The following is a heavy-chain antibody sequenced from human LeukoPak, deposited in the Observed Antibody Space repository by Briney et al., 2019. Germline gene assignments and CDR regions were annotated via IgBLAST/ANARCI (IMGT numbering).Heavy chain of an antibody. CDR1: GYTFTSFD. V-gene: IGHV1-18*01. D-gene: IGHD5-18*01. J-gene: IGHJ6*03. CDR2: ISTDNGNA. Sequence: GASVKVSCKRSGYTFTSFDITWVRQAPGQGLEWMGWISTDNGNAKYAQNLQGRVTMTTDTSTSTAYMELGSLRSDDTAVYYCARAMDTVMVKGYYYYMDVGGQGTTVTVSS. CDR3: ARAMDTVMVKGYYYYMDV.